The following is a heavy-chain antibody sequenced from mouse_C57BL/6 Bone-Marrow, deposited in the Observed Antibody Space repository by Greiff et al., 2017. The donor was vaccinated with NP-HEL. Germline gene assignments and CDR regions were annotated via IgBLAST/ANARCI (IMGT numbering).Heavy chain of an antibody. D-gene: IGHD2-4*01. CDR2: IWSGGST. J-gene: IGHJ4*01. CDR1: GFSLTSYG. Sequence: VQLQQSGPGLVQPSQSLSITCTVSGFSLTSYGVHWVRQSPGKGLEWLGVIWSGGSTDYNAALISRLSISKDNSKSQVFFKMNSLQADDTAIYYCARNSRRLRQAMDYWGQGTSVTVSS. V-gene: IGHV2-2*01. CDR3: ARNSRRLRQAMDY.